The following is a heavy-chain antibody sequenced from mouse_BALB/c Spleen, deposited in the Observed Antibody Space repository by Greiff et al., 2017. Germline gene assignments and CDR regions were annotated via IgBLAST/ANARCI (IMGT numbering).Heavy chain of an antibody. CDR2: INPSNGRT. V-gene: IGHV1S81*02. J-gene: IGHJ3*01. CDR3: ARDRFAY. Sequence: QVQLQQSGAELVKPGASVKLSCKASGYTFTSYWMHWVKQRPGQGLEWIGEINPSNGRTNYNEKFKSKATLTVDKSSSTAYMQLSSLTSEDSAVYYCARDRFAYWGQGTLVTVSA. CDR1: GYTFTSYW.